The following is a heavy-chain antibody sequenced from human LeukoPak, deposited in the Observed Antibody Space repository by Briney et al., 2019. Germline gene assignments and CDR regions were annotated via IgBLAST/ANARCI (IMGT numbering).Heavy chain of an antibody. Sequence: KPGGSLRLSCTASGFTFSNAWMSWVRQAPGKGLEWIGEINHSGSTNYNPSLKSRVTISVDTSKNQFSLKLSSVTAADTAVYYCARGLNSRGLIWGQGTLVTVSS. V-gene: IGHV4-34*01. CDR1: GFTFSNAW. J-gene: IGHJ4*02. CDR3: ARGLNSRGLI. CDR2: INHSGST. D-gene: IGHD6-19*01.